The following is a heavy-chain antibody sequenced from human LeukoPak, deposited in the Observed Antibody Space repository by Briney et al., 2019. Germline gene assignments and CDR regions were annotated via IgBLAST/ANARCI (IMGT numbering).Heavy chain of an antibody. CDR1: RFMFSNYG. J-gene: IGHJ4*02. D-gene: IGHD2-2*01. V-gene: IGHV3-30*19. Sequence: GGSLRLSCAASRFMFSNYGMHWVRQVPGKGLEWVAVISYDGSNKYYADSVKGRFTISRDNSKNTLYLQMNSLRAEDTAVYYCARDLQRYCSSTSCYRIDYWGQGTLVTVSS. CDR2: ISYDGSNK. CDR3: ARDLQRYCSSTSCYRIDY.